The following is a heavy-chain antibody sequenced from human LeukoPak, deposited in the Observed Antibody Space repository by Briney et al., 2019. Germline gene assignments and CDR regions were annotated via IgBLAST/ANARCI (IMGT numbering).Heavy chain of an antibody. CDR2: FFYSVST. CDR3: ARGLNGMAAADRKVDYYYYMDV. V-gene: IGHV4-39*07. D-gene: IGHD6-13*01. CDR1: GGSISSSNYY. Sequence: SETLSHTCTVSGGSISSSNYYWDWIRRPPGEGLEWIGIFFYSVSTYYNPSLKSRVTISVDTSKNQFSLKLSSVTAADTAVYYCARGLNGMAAADRKVDYYYYMDVWGKGTTVTVSS. J-gene: IGHJ6*03.